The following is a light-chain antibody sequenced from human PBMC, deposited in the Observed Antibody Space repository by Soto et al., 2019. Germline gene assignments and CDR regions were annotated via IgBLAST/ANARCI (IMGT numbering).Light chain of an antibody. CDR2: RND. CDR3: AAWDDRLSVVV. J-gene: IGLJ2*01. Sequence: QSVLTQPPSASGTPGQRVTISCSGDSSNIGSNFVYWYQQLPGTAPKLLIYRNDQRPSGVSDRFSGSRPGTSASLAIGGLRSEYEGEYYCAAWDDRLSVVVFGGGTKLTVL. CDR1: SSNIGSNF. V-gene: IGLV1-47*01.